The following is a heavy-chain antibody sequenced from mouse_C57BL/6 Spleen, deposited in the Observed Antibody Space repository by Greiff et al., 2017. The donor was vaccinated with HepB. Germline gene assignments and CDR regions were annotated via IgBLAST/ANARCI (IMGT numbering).Heavy chain of an antibody. V-gene: IGHV1-53*01. Sequence: VQLQQSGTELVKPGASVKLSCKASGYTFTSYWMHWVKQRPGQGLEWIGNINPSNGGTNYNEKFKSKATMTVEKSSSTAYMQLSSLKSEDSAVYYWAIRGDSSGYDYAMDDWGQGTSVTVSS. D-gene: IGHD3-2*02. CDR3: AIRGDSSGYDYAMDD. CDR2: INPSNGGT. CDR1: GYTFTSYW. J-gene: IGHJ4*01.